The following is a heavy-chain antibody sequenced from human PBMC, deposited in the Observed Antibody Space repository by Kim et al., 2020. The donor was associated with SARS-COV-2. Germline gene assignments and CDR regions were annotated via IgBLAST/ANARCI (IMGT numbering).Heavy chain of an antibody. J-gene: IGHJ6*02. D-gene: IGHD3-10*01. V-gene: IGHV3-33*01. Sequence: KYNASPVKGRLTISRDNTKHTLYLQMNSLRAEDAAVYYCARDLSGYYGMDVWGQGTTVTVSS. CDR3: ARDLSGYYGMDV. CDR2: K.